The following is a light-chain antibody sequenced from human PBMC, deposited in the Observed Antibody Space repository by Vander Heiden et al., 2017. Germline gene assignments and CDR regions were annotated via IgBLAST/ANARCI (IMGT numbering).Light chain of an antibody. Sequence: DIQMTQSPYTLSASVGERVTITCRASQSISSWLAWYQQKPGKDPQLLIYKASSLESGVPSRFSGSGSGTEFTLTISSLQPDDFATYYCQQENSFSWTFGQGTKVEIK. J-gene: IGKJ1*01. CDR2: KAS. V-gene: IGKV1-5*03. CDR3: QQENSFSWT. CDR1: QSISSW.